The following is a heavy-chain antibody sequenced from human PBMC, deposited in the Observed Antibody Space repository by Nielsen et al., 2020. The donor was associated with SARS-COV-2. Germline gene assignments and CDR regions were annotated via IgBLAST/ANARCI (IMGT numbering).Heavy chain of an antibody. Sequence: GGSLRLSCAASGFTFSRYAMHWVRQAPGKGLEWVSGISWNSGSIGYADSVKGRFTISRDNAKNSLYLQMNSLRAEDTALYYCAKGVVAATNDPFDYWGQGTLVTVSS. CDR2: ISWNSGSI. V-gene: IGHV3-9*01. CDR3: AKGVVAATNDPFDY. CDR1: GFTFSRYA. J-gene: IGHJ4*02. D-gene: IGHD2-15*01.